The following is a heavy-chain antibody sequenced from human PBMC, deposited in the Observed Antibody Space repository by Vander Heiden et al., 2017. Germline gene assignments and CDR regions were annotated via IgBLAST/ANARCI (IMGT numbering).Heavy chain of an antibody. CDR2: ISTSGSTI. Sequence: QVQLVESGGGLVKPGGSLRLSCAALGFTTRCYYMSWIRQAAGKGLEWIAYISTSGSTIYYADSVKGRFTISRDNAKNSRYLKMNSLRAEETAIYYCARAHSYGYQRGYYFDYWGQGTLVTVSS. CDR3: ARAHSYGYQRGYYFDY. D-gene: IGHD5-18*01. J-gene: IGHJ4*02. V-gene: IGHV3-11*01. CDR1: GFTTRCYY.